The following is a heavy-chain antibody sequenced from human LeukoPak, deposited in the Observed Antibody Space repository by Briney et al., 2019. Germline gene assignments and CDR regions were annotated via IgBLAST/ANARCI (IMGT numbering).Heavy chain of an antibody. CDR2: ISWNSGSV. CDR1: GFTFSSYS. D-gene: IGHD1-14*01. J-gene: IGHJ3*02. Sequence: GGSLRLSCAASGFTFSSYSMNWVRQAPGKGLEWVSGISWNSGSVGYADSVKGRFTISRDNAKNSLYLQMNSLRAEDMALYYCAKDTTTGAFDIWGQGTMVTVSS. CDR3: AKDTTTGAFDI. V-gene: IGHV3-9*03.